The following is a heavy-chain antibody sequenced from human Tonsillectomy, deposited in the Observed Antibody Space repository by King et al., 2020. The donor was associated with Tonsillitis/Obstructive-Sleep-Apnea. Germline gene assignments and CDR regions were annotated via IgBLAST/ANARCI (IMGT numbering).Heavy chain of an antibody. CDR2: IYPGDSDT. CDR1: GYSFTSYW. D-gene: IGHD1-26*01. CDR3: ARTSGIVGARTYYFDY. V-gene: IGHV5-51*03. Sequence: DVQLVESGAEVKKPGESLKISCKGSGYSFTSYWIGWVRQMPGKGLEWMGIIYPGDSDTRYSPSFQGQVTISADKSISTAYLQWSSLKASDTAMYYCARTSGIVGARTYYFDYWGQGTLVTVSS. J-gene: IGHJ4*02.